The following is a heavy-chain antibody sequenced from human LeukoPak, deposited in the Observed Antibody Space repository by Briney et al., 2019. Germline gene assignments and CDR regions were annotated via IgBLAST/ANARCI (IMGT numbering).Heavy chain of an antibody. CDR3: ARARYYYDSSGPTDFDY. Sequence: SETLSLTCTVSGASISSDTYFWSWIRQPAGKGLEWIGRISSTGRTDYNPSLTSRVTISVDTSKNQLSMKLSSVTAADTAVYYCARARYYYDSSGPTDFDYWGQGTLVTVSS. J-gene: IGHJ4*02. D-gene: IGHD3-22*01. CDR1: GASISSDTYF. CDR2: ISSTGRT. V-gene: IGHV4-61*02.